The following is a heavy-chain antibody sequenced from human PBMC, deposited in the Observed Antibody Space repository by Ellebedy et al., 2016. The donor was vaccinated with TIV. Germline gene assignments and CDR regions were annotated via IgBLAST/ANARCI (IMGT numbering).Heavy chain of an antibody. V-gene: IGHV3-48*04. CDR1: GFTFSSYS. Sequence: GGSLRLXCAASGFTFSSYSMNWVRQAPGKGLEWVSYISSSSSTIYYADSVKGRFTISRDNAKNSLYLQMNSLRAEDTAVYYCAKGGARYCSRTSCYYMDVWGKGATVTVSS. D-gene: IGHD2-2*01. J-gene: IGHJ6*03. CDR2: ISSSSSTI. CDR3: AKGGARYCSRTSCYYMDV.